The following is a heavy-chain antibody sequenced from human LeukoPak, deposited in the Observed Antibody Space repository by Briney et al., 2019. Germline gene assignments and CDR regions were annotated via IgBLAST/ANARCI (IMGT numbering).Heavy chain of an antibody. CDR2: ISSSGSTI. V-gene: IGHV3-48*03. CDR1: GFTFSSYE. J-gene: IGHJ4*02. CDR3: ARDRWFGGLSADPLGHFDY. D-gene: IGHD3-10*01. Sequence: PGGSLRLSCAASGFTFSSYEMNWVRQAPGKGLEWGSYISSSGSTIYYADSVKGRFTISRDNAKNSLYLQMNSLRAEDTAVYYCARDRWFGGLSADPLGHFDYWGQGTLVTVSS.